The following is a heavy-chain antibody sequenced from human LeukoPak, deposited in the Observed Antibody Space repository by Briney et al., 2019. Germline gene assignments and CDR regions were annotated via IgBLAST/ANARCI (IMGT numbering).Heavy chain of an antibody. V-gene: IGHV3-7*01. CDR3: ARDGFVGAADY. Sequence: PGGSLRLSCAASGFIFSGYWMNWVRQAPGKGLEWVANIKQDGSEQHYVDSVRGRFTISRDNAKNSLYLQMNSLRVEDTAVYYRARDGFVGAADYWGQGTLVTVSS. D-gene: IGHD6-13*01. CDR2: IKQDGSEQ. J-gene: IGHJ4*02. CDR1: GFIFSGYW.